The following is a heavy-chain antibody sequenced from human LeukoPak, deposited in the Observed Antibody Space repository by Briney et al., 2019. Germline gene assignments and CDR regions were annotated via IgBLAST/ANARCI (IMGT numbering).Heavy chain of an antibody. CDR2: ISAYNGNT. J-gene: IGHJ4*02. V-gene: IGHV1-18*01. D-gene: IGHD6-19*01. CDR1: GYTFTSYG. CDR3: ARDDLAVAGSAFDY. Sequence: GASVKVSCKASGYTFTSYGISWVRQAPGQWLEWMGWISAYNGNTNYAQKLQGRVTMTTDTSTSTAYMELRSLRSDDTAVYYCARDDLAVAGSAFDYWGQGTLVTVSS.